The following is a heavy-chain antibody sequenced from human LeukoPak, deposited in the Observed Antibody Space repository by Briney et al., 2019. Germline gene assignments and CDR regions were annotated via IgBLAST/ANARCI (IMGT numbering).Heavy chain of an antibody. J-gene: IGHJ4*02. CDR3: ARVLMTGVDY. V-gene: IGHV3-48*03. CDR2: ISSSGSTI. D-gene: IGHD3-9*01. CDR1: GFTFSSYE. Sequence: GGSLRLSCAASGFTFSSYEMNWVRQAPGKGLEWVSYISSSGSTIYYADSVKGRFTISRDNAKNSLYLQMNSLRAEDTAVYHCARVLMTGVDYWGQGTLVTVSS.